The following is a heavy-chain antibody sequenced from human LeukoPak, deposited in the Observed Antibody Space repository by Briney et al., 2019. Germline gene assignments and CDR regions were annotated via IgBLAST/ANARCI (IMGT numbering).Heavy chain of an antibody. J-gene: IGHJ6*04. CDR2: ISAYNGNT. V-gene: IGHV1-18*01. D-gene: IGHD4-17*01. Sequence: GASVKVSCKTSGYTFTSYGVSWVRQAPGQGLEWMGWISAYNGNTNYAQKLQGRVTMTTDTSTSTAYMELRSLRSDDTAVYYCARDDYGAPMDVWGKGTAVTVSS. CDR3: ARDDYGAPMDV. CDR1: GYTFTSYG.